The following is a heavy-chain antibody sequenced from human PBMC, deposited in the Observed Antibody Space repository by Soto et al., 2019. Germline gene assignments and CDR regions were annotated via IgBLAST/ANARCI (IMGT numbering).Heavy chain of an antibody. V-gene: IGHV1-69*13. D-gene: IGHD5-12*01. CDR2: ILPFFGTA. CDR3: APVHDYGGNAAAVDV. J-gene: IGHJ3*01. Sequence: QVHLVQSGAEVKKPGSSVKVSCKYSGGTFRTESINWVRQAPGQGPEWMGGILPFFGTADYAPRFQGRVTITADGATASASMEWRTLTSHDTAGAFFAPVHDYGGNAAAVDVCGQGTMVTVSS. CDR1: GGTFRTES.